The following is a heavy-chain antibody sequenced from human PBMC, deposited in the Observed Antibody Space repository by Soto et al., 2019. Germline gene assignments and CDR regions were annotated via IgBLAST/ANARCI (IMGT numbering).Heavy chain of an antibody. J-gene: IGHJ4*02. CDR3: ARGLLWFGELPYLDY. CDR1: CGSIISGGYS. CDR2: IYHSGST. V-gene: IGHV4-30-2*01. D-gene: IGHD3-10*01. Sequence: PSETLSLTCAFSCGSIISGGYSWSWIRQPPGKGLEWIGYIYHSGSTYYNPSLKSRVTISVDRSKNQFSLKLSSVTAADTAVYYCARGLLWFGELPYLDYWGQGTLVTVSS.